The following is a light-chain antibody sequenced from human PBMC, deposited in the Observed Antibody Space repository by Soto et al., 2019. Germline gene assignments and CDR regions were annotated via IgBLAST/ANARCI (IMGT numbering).Light chain of an antibody. Sequence: DIQMTQSPSSVSASVGDRVTITCRASQSISSWLAWYQQKPGTVPRLLIYAASSLQDGGPSRFSGSGAGTEFTLTITSLQPEDFGTYYCQQGDSFPITFGQGTRLEIK. V-gene: IGKV1-12*01. CDR2: AAS. J-gene: IGKJ5*01. CDR3: QQGDSFPIT. CDR1: QSISSW.